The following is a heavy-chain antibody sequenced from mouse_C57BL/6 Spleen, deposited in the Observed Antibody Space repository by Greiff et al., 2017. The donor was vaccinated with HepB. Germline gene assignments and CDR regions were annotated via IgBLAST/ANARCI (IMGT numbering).Heavy chain of an antibody. V-gene: IGHV1-50*01. CDR1: GYTFTSYW. J-gene: IGHJ3*01. CDR3: ARGYYGSSGFAY. CDR2: IDPSDSYT. Sequence: QVQLKESGAELVKPGASVKLSCKASGYTFTSYWMQWVKQRPGQGLEWIGEIDPSDSYTNYKQKFKGKATLTVDTSSSTAYMQLSSLTSEDSAVYYCARGYYGSSGFAYWGQGTLVTVSA. D-gene: IGHD1-1*01.